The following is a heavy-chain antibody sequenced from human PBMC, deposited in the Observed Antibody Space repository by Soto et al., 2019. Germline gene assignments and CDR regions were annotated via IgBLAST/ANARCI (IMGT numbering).Heavy chain of an antibody. J-gene: IGHJ4*02. V-gene: IGHV3-23*01. CDR1: GLTFTKYA. Sequence: GGSLRLSFAASGLTFTKYAMSGVRPAPGKGLQWVAYISNIAGRAAYADSVKGRFTILRDNSNNTLYLQMNTLRAEDTAVYYCAKDGQWLTPTNFDHWGQEALVTVSS. CDR2: ISNIAGRA. D-gene: IGHD6-19*01. CDR3: AKDGQWLTPTNFDH.